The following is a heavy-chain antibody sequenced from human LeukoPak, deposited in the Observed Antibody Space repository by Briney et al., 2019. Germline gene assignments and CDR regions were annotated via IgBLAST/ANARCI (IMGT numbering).Heavy chain of an antibody. D-gene: IGHD2-2*01. CDR3: ARHVKSRYCSSTSCYAGQFDY. J-gene: IGHJ4*02. Sequence: SETLSLTCTVSGGSISSYYWSWIRQPPGKGLEWIGYIYTSGSPNYNPSLKSRVTISVDTSKNQFSLKLSSVTAADTAVYYCARHVKSRYCSSTSCYAGQFDYWGQGTLVTVSS. CDR2: IYTSGSP. CDR1: GGSISSYY. V-gene: IGHV4-4*09.